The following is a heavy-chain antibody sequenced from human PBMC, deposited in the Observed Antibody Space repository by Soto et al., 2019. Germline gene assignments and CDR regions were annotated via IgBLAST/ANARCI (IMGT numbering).Heavy chain of an antibody. CDR1: GGSISSDSHF. J-gene: IGHJ4*01. D-gene: IGHD3-16*01. CDR3: AKGIWARYHFDY. CDR2: IYYSGST. Sequence: SETLSLTCTVSGGSISSDSHFWSWIRQPPGKRLEWIGYIYYSGSTNYNPSLNSRVTISIDTSKNQFSLTLNSVTAADSAIYYFAKGIWARYHFDYWGHGTLVTVPS. V-gene: IGHV4-61*01.